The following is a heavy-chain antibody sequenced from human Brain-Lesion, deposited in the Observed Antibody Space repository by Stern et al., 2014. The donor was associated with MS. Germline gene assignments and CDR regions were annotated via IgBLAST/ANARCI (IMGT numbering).Heavy chain of an antibody. J-gene: IGHJ6*02. CDR3: ARGRVVPGFQYYATDV. CDR2: IFNSGST. V-gene: IGHV4-61*02. CDR1: GGSISSGGYY. Sequence: VQLVESGPGLVKPSQTLSLSCTVSGGSISSGGYYWSWIRQPAGKGLEWIGRIFNSGSTSYNPSLQSRVTISIATSKNQFSRRLTSMTAADTAVYYCARGRVVPGFQYYATDVWGQGTTVIVSS. D-gene: IGHD2-2*01.